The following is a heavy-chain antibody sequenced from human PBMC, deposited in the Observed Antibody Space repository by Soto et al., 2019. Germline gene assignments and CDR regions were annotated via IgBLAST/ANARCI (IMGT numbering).Heavy chain of an antibody. V-gene: IGHV1-69*12. Sequence: QVQLVQSGAEVKKPGSSVKVSCKASGGTFSSYAISWVRQAPGQGLEWMGGIIPIFGTANYAQKFQGRVTVAADESTGAAYMERSSLRAEDTVVYYCARGGIAARQDYYYGMGVWGQGATVTGSS. D-gene: IGHD6-6*01. CDR2: IIPIFGTA. CDR1: GGTFSSYA. CDR3: ARGGIAARQDYYYGMGV. J-gene: IGHJ6*02.